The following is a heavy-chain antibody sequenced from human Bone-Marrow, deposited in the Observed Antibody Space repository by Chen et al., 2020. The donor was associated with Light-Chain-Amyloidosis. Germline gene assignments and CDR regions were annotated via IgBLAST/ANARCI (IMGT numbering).Heavy chain of an antibody. Sequence: QVQLVESGGGVVQPGRSLRLSCAASGFTFSSYDMHWVRQAPGKGLEWVAVISYDGSNKYYADSVKGRFTISRDNSKNTLYLQMNSLRPEDTAVYYCATGGGSGWDGFQYYFDYWGQGTLVTVSS. CDR3: ATGGGSGWDGFQYYFDY. J-gene: IGHJ4*02. CDR1: GFTFSSYD. D-gene: IGHD6-19*01. CDR2: ISYDGSNK. V-gene: IGHV3-30*04.